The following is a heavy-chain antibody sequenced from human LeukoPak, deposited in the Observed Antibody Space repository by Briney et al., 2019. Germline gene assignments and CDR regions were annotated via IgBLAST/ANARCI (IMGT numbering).Heavy chain of an antibody. D-gene: IGHD2-15*01. Sequence: QPGGSLRLSCAASGFTFSSYEMNWVRQAPGKVQEMVSYISSSGSTIYYADSVKGRFTISRDNAKNSLYLQMNSLRAEDTAVYYCARESWLLRNWFDPWGQGTLVTVSS. V-gene: IGHV3-48*03. CDR3: ARESWLLRNWFDP. CDR2: ISSSGSTI. CDR1: GFTFSSYE. J-gene: IGHJ5*02.